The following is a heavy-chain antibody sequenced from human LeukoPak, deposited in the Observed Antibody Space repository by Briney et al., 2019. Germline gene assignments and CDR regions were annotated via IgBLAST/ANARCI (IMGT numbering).Heavy chain of an antibody. Sequence: GGSLRLSCAASGFTFYDYAMHWVRQAPGKGLEWVSLISGDGGSTYYADSVKGRFTISRDNSKNSLYLQMNSLRTEDTALYYCAKETGDPNYYYYYGMDVWGQGTTVTVSS. J-gene: IGHJ6*02. D-gene: IGHD2-21*02. CDR1: GFTFYDYA. CDR3: AKETGDPNYYYYYGMDV. V-gene: IGHV3-43*02. CDR2: ISGDGGST.